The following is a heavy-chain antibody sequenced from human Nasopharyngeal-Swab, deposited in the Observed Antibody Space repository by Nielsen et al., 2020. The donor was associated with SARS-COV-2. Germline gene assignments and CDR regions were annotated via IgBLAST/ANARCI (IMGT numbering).Heavy chain of an antibody. J-gene: IGHJ6*02. Sequence: SETLSLTCAAYGGSFSGYYWGWIRQPPGKGLEWIGEINHSGSTNYNPSLKSRVTISVDTSKNQFSLKLSSVTAADTAVYYCARGWYDFWSGYFSNGMDVWGQGTTVTVSS. CDR3: ARGWYDFWSGYFSNGMDV. V-gene: IGHV4-34*01. CDR1: GGSFSGYY. CDR2: INHSGST. D-gene: IGHD3-3*01.